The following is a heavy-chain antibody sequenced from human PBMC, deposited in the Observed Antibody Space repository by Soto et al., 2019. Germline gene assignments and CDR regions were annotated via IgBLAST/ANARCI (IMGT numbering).Heavy chain of an antibody. CDR2: INPNSGGT. V-gene: IGHV1-2*02. CDR1: GYTFTGYY. Sequence: GASVKVSCKAPGYTFTGYYMHWVRQAPGQGLEWMGWINPNSGGTNYAQKFQGRVTMTRDTSISTAYMELSRLRSDDTAVYYCARAGYCSSTSCYRRWFDPWGQGTLVTVSS. D-gene: IGHD2-2*02. J-gene: IGHJ5*02. CDR3: ARAGYCSSTSCYRRWFDP.